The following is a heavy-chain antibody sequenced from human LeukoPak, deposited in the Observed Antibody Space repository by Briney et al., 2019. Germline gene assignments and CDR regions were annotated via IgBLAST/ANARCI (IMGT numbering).Heavy chain of an antibody. V-gene: IGHV3-21*01. CDR1: GFTFSSYA. D-gene: IGHD4-17*01. Sequence: PGGSLRLSCAASGFTFSSYAIHWVRQAPGKGLEWVSSISSSSSYIYYADSVKGRFTISRDNAKNSLYLQMNSLRAEDTAVYYCARADGVTTFDYWGQGTLVTVSS. J-gene: IGHJ4*02. CDR2: ISSSSSYI. CDR3: ARADGVTTFDY.